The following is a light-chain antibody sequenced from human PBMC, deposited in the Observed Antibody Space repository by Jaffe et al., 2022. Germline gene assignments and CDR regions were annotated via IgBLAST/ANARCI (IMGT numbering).Light chain of an antibody. CDR1: QAIDSY. CDR2: GGS. J-gene: IGKJ4*01. CDR3: QQVKSFPIT. Sequence: DIQLTQSPSFLSASVGDRVAITCRAAQAIDSYLAWYQQKPGIAPKVLIAGGSTLQPGVPSRFSGSASGTEFTLTISSLQPEDFATYYCQQVKSFPITFGGGTKVEVK. V-gene: IGKV1-9*01.